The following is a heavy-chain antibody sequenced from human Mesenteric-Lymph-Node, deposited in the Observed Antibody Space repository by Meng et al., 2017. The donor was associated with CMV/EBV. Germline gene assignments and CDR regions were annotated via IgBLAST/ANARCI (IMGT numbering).Heavy chain of an antibody. J-gene: IGHJ5*02. D-gene: IGHD3-3*01. CDR2: ISDSGDT. V-gene: IGHV4-30-4*08. Sequence: PTCTVSGSSVSSGDYYWTWIRQPPGKGLEWIAYISDSGDTYYNPSLKSRTTISQHPSKNQFSLSLKFVTAADTAVYYCARGETIFDPWGQRTLVTVSS. CDR3: ARGETIFDP. CDR1: GSSVSSGDYY.